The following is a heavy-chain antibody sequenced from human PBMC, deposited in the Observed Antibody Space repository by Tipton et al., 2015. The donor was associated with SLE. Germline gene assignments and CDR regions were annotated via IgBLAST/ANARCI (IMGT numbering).Heavy chain of an antibody. Sequence: SLRLSCAASGFTFSSYAMSWVRQAPGKGLEWVSAISGSGGSTYYADSVKGRFTISRDNSKNTLYLQMNSLRAEDTAVYYCAKVAYCSGGSCYPRYFDYWGQGTLVTVSS. V-gene: IGHV3-23*01. CDR3: AKVAYCSGGSCYPRYFDY. CDR1: GFTFSSYA. D-gene: IGHD2-15*01. J-gene: IGHJ4*02. CDR2: ISGSGGST.